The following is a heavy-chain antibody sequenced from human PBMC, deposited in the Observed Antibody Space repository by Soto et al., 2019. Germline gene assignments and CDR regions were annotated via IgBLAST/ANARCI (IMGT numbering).Heavy chain of an antibody. CDR2: IYHSGST. J-gene: IGHJ5*02. D-gene: IGHD3-22*01. Sequence: SETLSLTRRVWGGSISRRKPWSWVRQPPGEGLEWIGEIYHSGSTNYNPSLKSRVTISVDKSKNQFSLKLSSVTAADTAVYYCASIPYTYYYDSSGYYWFDPWGRGTLVTVSS. CDR3: ASIPYTYYYDSSGYYWFDP. CDR1: GGSISRRKP. V-gene: IGHV4-4*02.